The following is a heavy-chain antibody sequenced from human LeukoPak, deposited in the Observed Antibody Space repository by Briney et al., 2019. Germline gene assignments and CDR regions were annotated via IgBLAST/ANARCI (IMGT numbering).Heavy chain of an antibody. D-gene: IGHD5-24*01. CDR1: GGTFSSYA. J-gene: IGHJ4*02. CDR3: ARENVEMATIDY. V-gene: IGHV1-46*01. Sequence: ASVKVSCKASGGTFSSYAISWVRQAPGQGLEWMGIINPSGGSTSYAQKFQGRVTMTRDTSTSTVYMELSSLRSEDTAVYYCARENVEMATIDYWGQGTLVTVSS. CDR2: INPSGGST.